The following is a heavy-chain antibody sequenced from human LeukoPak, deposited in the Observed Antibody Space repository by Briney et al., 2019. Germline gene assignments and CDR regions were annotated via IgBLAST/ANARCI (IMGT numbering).Heavy chain of an antibody. CDR3: ARTRRPYCSGGSCYYIDP. CDR2: MNPNSGNT. D-gene: IGHD2-15*01. J-gene: IGHJ5*02. Sequence: GASVKVSCKASGYTFTSYDINWVRQATGQGLEWMGWMNPNSGNTGYAQKFQGRVTMTRNTSISTAYMELSSLRSEDTAVYYCARTRRPYCSGGSCYYIDPWGQGTLVTVSS. V-gene: IGHV1-8*01. CDR1: GYTFTSYD.